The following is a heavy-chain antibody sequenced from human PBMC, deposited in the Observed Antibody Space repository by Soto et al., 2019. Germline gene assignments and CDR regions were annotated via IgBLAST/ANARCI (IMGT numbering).Heavy chain of an antibody. CDR3: ARRMNAVDAFDI. J-gene: IGHJ3*02. Sequence: LSLTCTVSGDSISSADNFWTWIRQHPGKGLEWIGYIYRTGTSHYNPSLRSRGTISVDTSQNQFSLKLSSVTAADTAVYYCARRMNAVDAFDIWGQGTMVTVS. CDR1: GDSISSADNF. V-gene: IGHV4-31*03. D-gene: IGHD2-8*01. CDR2: IYRTGTS.